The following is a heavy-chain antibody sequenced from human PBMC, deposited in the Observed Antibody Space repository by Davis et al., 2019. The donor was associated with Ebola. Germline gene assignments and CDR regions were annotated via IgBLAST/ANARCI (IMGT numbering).Heavy chain of an antibody. Sequence: AASVKVSCKASGYTFSAYHIHWVRQAPGQGLEWMGKIDPKRESSSYAQKFQGRVSLTRDTSRNTVYMEVNSLRFEDTAVYFCARDWWGSSSWYAFWGQGTLVTVSS. CDR3: ARDWWGSSSWYAF. CDR1: GYTFSAYH. CDR2: IDPKRESS. J-gene: IGHJ4*02. V-gene: IGHV1-46*01. D-gene: IGHD6-13*01.